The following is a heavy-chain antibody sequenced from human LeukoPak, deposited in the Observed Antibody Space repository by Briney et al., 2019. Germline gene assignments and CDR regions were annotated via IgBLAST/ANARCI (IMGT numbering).Heavy chain of an antibody. CDR3: AKEARHCGGDCFSLLDC. D-gene: IGHD2-21*02. J-gene: IGHJ4*02. CDR1: GFTFSSYS. Sequence: GGSLRLSCAASGFTFSSYSISWVRQAPGKGLEWVSLISGGAGHTYYAASVRGRFTISRDNSKNTLYLQMNSLGAEDTAVYYCAKEARHCGGDCFSLLDCWGQGTLVTVSS. CDR2: ISGGAGHT. V-gene: IGHV3-23*01.